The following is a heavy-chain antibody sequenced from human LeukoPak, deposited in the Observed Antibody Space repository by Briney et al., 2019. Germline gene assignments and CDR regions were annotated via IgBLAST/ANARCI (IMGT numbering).Heavy chain of an antibody. V-gene: IGHV3-74*01. D-gene: IGHD5-18*01. Sequence: GGSLRLTCAASGFTFSSYWMHWVRQPPGKGLVWVSCINSHGSTTSYADSVKGRFTISRDNAKNTVYLQLNSLRAEDTAVYYCARGGAYSYGYVGYWGQGTLVTVSS. CDR3: ARGGAYSYGYVGY. CDR2: INSHGSTT. CDR1: GFTFSSYW. J-gene: IGHJ4*02.